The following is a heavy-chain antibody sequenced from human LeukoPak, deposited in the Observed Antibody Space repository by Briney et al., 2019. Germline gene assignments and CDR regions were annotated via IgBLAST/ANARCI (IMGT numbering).Heavy chain of an antibody. J-gene: IGHJ4*02. CDR2: IYTSGST. CDR1: GGSISSYY. CDR3: ARDGYYYDSSGYYRFDY. D-gene: IGHD3-22*01. Sequence: SETLSLTCTVSGGSISSYYWSWIRQPAAKGLEGIGRIYTSGSTNYNPSLKSRVTMSVDTSKNQYSLKLSSVTAADTAVYYCARDGYYYDSSGYYRFDYWGQGTLVTVSS. V-gene: IGHV4-4*07.